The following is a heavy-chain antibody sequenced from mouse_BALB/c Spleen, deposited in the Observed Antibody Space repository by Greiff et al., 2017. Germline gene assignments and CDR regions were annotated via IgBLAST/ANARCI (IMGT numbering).Heavy chain of an antibody. J-gene: IGHJ3*01. D-gene: IGHD3-1*01. CDR2: ISYDGSN. CDR3: ARDSSGYGCAY. Sequence: EVQLQESGPGLVKPSQSLSLTCSVTGYSITSGYYWNWIRQFPGNKLEWMGYISYDGSNNYNPSLKNRISITRDTSKNQFFLKLNSVTTEDTATYYCARDSSGYGCAYWGQGTLVTVSA. CDR1: GYSITSGYY. V-gene: IGHV3-6*02.